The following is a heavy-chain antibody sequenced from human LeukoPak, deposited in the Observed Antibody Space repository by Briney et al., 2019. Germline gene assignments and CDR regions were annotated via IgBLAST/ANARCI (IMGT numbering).Heavy chain of an antibody. J-gene: IGHJ4*02. CDR1: GGSITDSSYY. CDR3: ARLIQYTAGIYSFDY. CDR2: IYYRGNT. Sequence: SETLSLTCSVSGGSITDSSYYWGWIRQPPGKGLEWIGNIYYRGNTYYNPSLRSRVAISIDTSKNKFSLNLSSVTAADTAVYYCARLIQYTAGIYSFDYWGQGTLVTVSS. V-gene: IGHV4-39*01. D-gene: IGHD2-15*01.